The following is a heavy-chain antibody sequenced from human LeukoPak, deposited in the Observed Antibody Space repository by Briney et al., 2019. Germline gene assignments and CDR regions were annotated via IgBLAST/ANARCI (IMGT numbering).Heavy chain of an antibody. CDR3: ARDALDY. V-gene: IGHV3-48*01. J-gene: IGHJ4*02. CDR1: GFTFSSYN. CDR2: ISDSSTTI. Sequence: GGSLRLSCAASGFTFSSYNMNWVRQAPGKGLEWVSYISDSSTTIYYADSVKGRFTISRDNAKNSLYLQMNSLRAEDTAVYYCARDALDYWGQGTLVTVSS.